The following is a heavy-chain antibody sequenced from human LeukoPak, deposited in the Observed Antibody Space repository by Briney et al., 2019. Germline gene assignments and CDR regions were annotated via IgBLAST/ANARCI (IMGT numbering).Heavy chain of an antibody. J-gene: IGHJ6*03. CDR3: ARGPAITMIVVVPGNYYMDV. D-gene: IGHD3-22*01. CDR1: GYTFTSYA. CDR2: ISPNSGGT. Sequence: ASVKVSCKASGYTFTSYAMNWVRQAPGQGLEWMGWISPNSGGTNYAQKFQGRVTMTRDTSISTAYMELSRLRSDDTAVYYCARGPAITMIVVVPGNYYMDVWGKGTTVTVSS. V-gene: IGHV1-2*02.